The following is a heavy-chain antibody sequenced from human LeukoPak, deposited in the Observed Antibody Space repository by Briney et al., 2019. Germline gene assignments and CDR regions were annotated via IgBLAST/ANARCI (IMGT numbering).Heavy chain of an antibody. Sequence: GGSLRLSCAASGFTFSSYAMHWVRQAPGKGLEWVSSISGSNSYIFYADSVKGRFTVSRDNAKDSLYLQMNSLRAEDTAVYYCARALTTLTYEGYWGQGTLVTVSS. CDR3: ARALTTLTYEGY. J-gene: IGHJ1*01. CDR1: GFTFSSYA. D-gene: IGHD1-1*01. CDR2: ISGSNSYI. V-gene: IGHV3-21*01.